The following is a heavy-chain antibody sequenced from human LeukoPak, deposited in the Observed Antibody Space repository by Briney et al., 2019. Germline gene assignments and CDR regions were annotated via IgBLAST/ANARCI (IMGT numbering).Heavy chain of an antibody. CDR3: ARQGQSYTYVGY. D-gene: IGHD2-2*02. Sequence: GESLKISCKGSGYSFTSYWIGWVRQVPGKGLEWMWIIYPGDSDTSYSPSFQGQVTISADQSISTAYLQLTNLKAPANTIVRRARQGQSYTYVGYWGQGTLGTVSS. V-gene: IGHV5-51*01. J-gene: IGHJ4*02. CDR2: IYPGDSDT. CDR1: GYSFTSYW.